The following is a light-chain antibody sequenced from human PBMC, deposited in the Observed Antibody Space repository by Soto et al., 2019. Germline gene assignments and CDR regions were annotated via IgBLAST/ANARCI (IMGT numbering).Light chain of an antibody. Sequence: EVVLTQCPGTLSLSPGERATLSCGASQSVSSSYFAWYQQKPGQAPRLLIYGASTRATGIPDRFSGSGSGTDFTLTISRLEPEDFAVYYCQKYGRSPRTCGQGTKVDIK. J-gene: IGKJ1*01. CDR1: QSVSSSY. CDR2: GAS. CDR3: QKYGRSPRT. V-gene: IGKV3-20*01.